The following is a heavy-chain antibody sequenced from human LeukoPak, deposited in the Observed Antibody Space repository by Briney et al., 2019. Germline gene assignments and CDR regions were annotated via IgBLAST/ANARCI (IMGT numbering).Heavy chain of an antibody. Sequence: GGSLRLSCVTSTFTFSAYWMSWVRQAPGKGLEWVANMKEDGSEIYYVDSVKGRFTISRDNGKNSLYLQMSDLRVEDTAVYYCARDRTMTADYWGRGTLVTVSS. CDR1: TFTFSAYW. V-gene: IGHV3-7*01. J-gene: IGHJ4*02. D-gene: IGHD3-22*01. CDR2: MKEDGSEI. CDR3: ARDRTMTADY.